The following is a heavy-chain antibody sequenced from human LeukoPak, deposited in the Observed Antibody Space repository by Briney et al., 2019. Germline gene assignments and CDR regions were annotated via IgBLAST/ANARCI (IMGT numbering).Heavy chain of an antibody. Sequence: SETLSLTCTVSGGSISSFYWSWMRQPAGKGLEWIGRIYSSGSTSSGSTNYNPSLKSRVSISVDKSKNQFFLKLSSVTAADTAVYYCARDYVGSDGDYVDYWGQEPWSPSPQ. CDR2: IYSSGSTSSGST. J-gene: IGHJ4*01. V-gene: IGHV4-4*07. CDR3: ARDYVGSDGDYVDY. CDR1: GGSISSFY. D-gene: IGHD3-16*01.